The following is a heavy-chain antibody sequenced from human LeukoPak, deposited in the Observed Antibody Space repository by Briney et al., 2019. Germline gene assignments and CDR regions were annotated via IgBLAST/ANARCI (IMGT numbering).Heavy chain of an antibody. CDR3: ARAIGGYASY. V-gene: IGHV3-48*02. CDR1: EFAFSTYN. Sequence: GGSLRLSCAASEFAFSTYNMNWVRQAPGKGLEWVSYISTGSSTTYYADSVKGRFTISRDNVENSLYLQMNSLRDEDTAVYYCARAIGGYASYWGQGTLVTVSS. J-gene: IGHJ4*02. D-gene: IGHD5-12*01. CDR2: ISTGSSTT.